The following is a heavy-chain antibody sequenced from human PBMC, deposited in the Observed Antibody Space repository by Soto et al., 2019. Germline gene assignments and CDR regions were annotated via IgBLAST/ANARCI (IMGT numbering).Heavy chain of an antibody. CDR1: GYTFTSYG. CDR2: ISAYNGNT. CDR3: AREPNYFDY. J-gene: IGHJ4*02. V-gene: IGHV1-18*01. Sequence: GASVKVSCTASGYTFTSYGISWVRQAPGQGLEWMGWISAYNGNTKNAQKFQGRVTMTTDTSTSTAYMELRSLRSDDTAVYYCAREPNYFDYWGQGALVTVSS.